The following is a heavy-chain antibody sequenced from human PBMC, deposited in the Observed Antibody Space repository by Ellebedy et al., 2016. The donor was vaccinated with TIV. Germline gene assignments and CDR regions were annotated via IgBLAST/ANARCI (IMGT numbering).Heavy chain of an antibody. Sequence: MPGGSLRLSCTVSGGSISSSSYYWGWIRQPPGKGLEWIGSIYYSGSTYYNPSLQSRVTISVDTSKNQFSLKLSSVTAAETAVYYCARQTGLWFGELFTLDYWGQGTLVTVSS. CDR1: GGSISSSSYY. V-gene: IGHV4-39*01. J-gene: IGHJ4*02. D-gene: IGHD3-10*01. CDR2: IYYSGST. CDR3: ARQTGLWFGELFTLDY.